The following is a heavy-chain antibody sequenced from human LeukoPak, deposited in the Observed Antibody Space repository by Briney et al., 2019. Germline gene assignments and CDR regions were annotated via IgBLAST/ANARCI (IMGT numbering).Heavy chain of an antibody. CDR3: ARSHSSSWSRPFDY. CDR1: GGSISSSSYY. D-gene: IGHD6-13*01. CDR2: IYYSGST. Sequence: SETLSLTCTVSGGSISSSSYYWGWIRQPPGKGLEWIGSIYYSGSTYYNPSLKSRVTISVDTSKNQFSLKLSSVTAADTAVYYCARSHSSSWSRPFDYWGQGTLVTVSS. V-gene: IGHV4-39*07. J-gene: IGHJ4*02.